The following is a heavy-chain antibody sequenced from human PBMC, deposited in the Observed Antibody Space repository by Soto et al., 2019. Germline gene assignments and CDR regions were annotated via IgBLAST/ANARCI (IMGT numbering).Heavy chain of an antibody. D-gene: IGHD2-15*01. Sequence: SETLSLTCAVYGGSFSGYYWSWIRQPPGEGLEWIGEINHSGSTNYNPSLKSRVTISVDTSKNQFSLKLSSVTAADTAVYYCAVGMVVAATFNYYYYGMDVWGQGTTVTVSS. CDR2: INHSGST. J-gene: IGHJ6*02. CDR1: GGSFSGYY. V-gene: IGHV4-34*01. CDR3: AVGMVVAATFNYYYYGMDV.